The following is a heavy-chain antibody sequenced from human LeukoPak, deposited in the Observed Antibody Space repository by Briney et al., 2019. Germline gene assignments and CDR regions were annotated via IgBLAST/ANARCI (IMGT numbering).Heavy chain of an antibody. Sequence: KPGESPKISCKGSGYSFTNLWIGWVRQMPGKGLEWMGIIYPGDSDTRYSPSFQGQVTISADKSISTAHLQWSGLKVSDSAIYYCARGPDKSRWTNHYYYGMDVWGQGTTVTVSS. CDR3: ARGPDKSRWTNHYYYGMDV. CDR2: IYPGDSDT. D-gene: IGHD6-13*01. CDR1: GYSFTNLW. V-gene: IGHV5-51*01. J-gene: IGHJ6*02.